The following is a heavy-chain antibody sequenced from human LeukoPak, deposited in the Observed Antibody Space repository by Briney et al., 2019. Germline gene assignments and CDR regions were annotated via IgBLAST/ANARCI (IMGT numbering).Heavy chain of an antibody. D-gene: IGHD3-3*01. Sequence: VASVKVSCKASGGTFSSYAISWVRQAPGQGLEWMGRIIPIFGTANYAQKFQGRVTITADESTSTAYMELSSLRSEDTAVYYCARAVGNYDFWSGSYYYYMDVWGKGTTVTVSS. CDR2: IIPIFGTA. V-gene: IGHV1-69*13. CDR1: GGTFSSYA. CDR3: ARAVGNYDFWSGSYYYYMDV. J-gene: IGHJ6*03.